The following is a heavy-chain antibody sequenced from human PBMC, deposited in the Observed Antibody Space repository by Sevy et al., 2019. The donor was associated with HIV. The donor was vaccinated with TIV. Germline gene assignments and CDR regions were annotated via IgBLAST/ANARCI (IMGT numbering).Heavy chain of an antibody. CDR2: IWYDGSNK. V-gene: IGHV3-33*01. CDR1: GFTFSSYG. J-gene: IGHJ6*03. CDR3: ARDGGGAGETGYDYYYYMDV. D-gene: IGHD1-26*01. Sequence: GGSLRLSCAASGFTFSSYGMHWVRQAPGKGLEWVAVIWYDGSNKYYADSVKGRFTISRDNTKNTLYLQMNSLRAEDTAVYYCARDGGGAGETGYDYYYYMDVWGKGTTVTVSS.